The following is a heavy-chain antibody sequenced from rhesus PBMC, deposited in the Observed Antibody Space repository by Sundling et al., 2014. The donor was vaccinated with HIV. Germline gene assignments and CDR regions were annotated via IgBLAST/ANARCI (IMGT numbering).Heavy chain of an antibody. D-gene: IGHD1-1-1*01. Sequence: EVQLVESGGGLAKPGGSLRLSCAASGFTFSDYYMDWVRQAPGKGLEWVSRISNGGGSTWYADSVKGRFTISRENAKNTLYLQMDSLRAEDTAVYYCAREGLARIAGTILDWYFDLWGPGTPITISS. V-gene: IGHV3-178*01. CDR2: ISNGGGST. J-gene: IGHJ2*01. CDR3: AREGLARIAGTILDWYFDL. CDR1: GFTFSDYY.